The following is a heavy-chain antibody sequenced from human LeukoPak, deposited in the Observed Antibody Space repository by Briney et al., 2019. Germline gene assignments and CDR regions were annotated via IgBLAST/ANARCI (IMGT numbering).Heavy chain of an antibody. J-gene: IGHJ4*02. CDR1: GFTFSSYA. CDR2: ISYSGGST. V-gene: IGHV3-23*01. Sequence: GGSLRLSCAASGFTFSSYAMTWVRQAPGKGLEWVSGISYSGGSTYYAGSVKGQFTISRDNSKNTLYLQMNSLRADDTAVYYCAKCSAYYFDSSLSDYFDYWGQGTLVTVSS. D-gene: IGHD3-22*01. CDR3: AKCSAYYFDSSLSDYFDY.